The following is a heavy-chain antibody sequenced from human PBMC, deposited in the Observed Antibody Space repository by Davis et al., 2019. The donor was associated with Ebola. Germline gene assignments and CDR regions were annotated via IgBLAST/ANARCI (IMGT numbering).Heavy chain of an antibody. CDR3: ARGITMVRALDWFDP. V-gene: IGHV1-18*01. J-gene: IGHJ5*02. CDR1: RYTFISYG. CDR2: ISAYNGNT. Sequence: ASVQVSCKASRYTFISYGIIWVRQAPGQGREWMGWISAYNGNTNYAQKLQGRVTMTTDTSTSTAYMELRSLRSDDTAVYYCARGITMVRALDWFDPWGQGTLVTVSS. D-gene: IGHD3-10*01.